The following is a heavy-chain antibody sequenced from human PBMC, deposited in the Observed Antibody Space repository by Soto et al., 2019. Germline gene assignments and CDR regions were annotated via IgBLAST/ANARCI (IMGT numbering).Heavy chain of an antibody. Sequence: PGGSLRLSCAASGFTFSNAWMSWVRQAPGKGLEWVGRIKGEADGGTTDYAAPVKGRITISRDHSKDTLYLQMNSLKTEDTAVYYCTSGVSNGYYNFYYWGQGTPGPVSS. J-gene: IGHJ4*02. CDR2: IKGEADGGTT. CDR1: GFTFSNAW. D-gene: IGHD3-22*01. V-gene: IGHV3-15*01. CDR3: TSGVSNGYYNFYY.